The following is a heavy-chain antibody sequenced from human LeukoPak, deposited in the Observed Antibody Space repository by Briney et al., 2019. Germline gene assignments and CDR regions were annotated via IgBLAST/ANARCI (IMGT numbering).Heavy chain of an antibody. CDR3: ARGPGYSSGWYNY. CDR1: GYTFTGYY. V-gene: IGHV1-2*02. Sequence: ASVKVSCKASGYTFTGYYMHWVRQAPGQGLEWMGWINPNSGGTNYAQKFQGRVTMTRNTSISTAYMELSSLRSEDTAVYYCARGPGYSSGWYNYWGQGTLVTVSS. D-gene: IGHD6-19*01. CDR2: INPNSGGT. J-gene: IGHJ4*02.